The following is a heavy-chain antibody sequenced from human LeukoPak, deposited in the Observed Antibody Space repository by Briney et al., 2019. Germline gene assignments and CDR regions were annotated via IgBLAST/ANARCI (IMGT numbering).Heavy chain of an antibody. D-gene: IGHD4-11*01. CDR3: AKDRTTVISPGKSFYYYMDV. J-gene: IGHJ6*03. CDR1: GFTFSSYA. CDR2: ISGSGGST. Sequence: PGGSLRLSCAASGFTFSSYAMSWVRQAPGKGLEWVSAISGSGGSTYYADSVKGRFTISRDNSKNTLYLQMNSLRAEDTAVYYCAKDRTTVISPGKSFYYYMDVWGKGTTVTVSS. V-gene: IGHV3-23*01.